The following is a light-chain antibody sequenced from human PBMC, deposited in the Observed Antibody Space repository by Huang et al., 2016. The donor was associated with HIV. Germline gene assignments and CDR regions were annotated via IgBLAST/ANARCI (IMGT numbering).Light chain of an antibody. V-gene: IGKV3-15*01. J-gene: IGKJ1*01. Sequence: EIVMTQSPATLSVSPGERATLSCRASESISNNLAWYQHKPGKAPRPLIHGASTRATGIPARFSGSGSGTEFTLTISSLQSEDFAVYYCQQYNNWPPWTFGQGTKVEIK. CDR3: QQYNNWPPWT. CDR2: GAS. CDR1: ESISNN.